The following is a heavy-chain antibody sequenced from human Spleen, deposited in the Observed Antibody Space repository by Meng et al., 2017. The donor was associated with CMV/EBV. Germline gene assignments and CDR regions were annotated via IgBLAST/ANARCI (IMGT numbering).Heavy chain of an antibody. CDR2: ISPLLGRT. J-gene: IGHJ5*02. Sequence: GGTFSRYAFTWVRQAPGQGREGMGGISPLLGRTNYAQKFQGRVTITADKSTTTVFMELTSLRSEDTALYYCARDRYNWNERWFDTWGQGTLVTVSS. CDR3: ARDRYNWNERWFDT. D-gene: IGHD1-20*01. V-gene: IGHV1-69*10. CDR1: GGTFSRYA.